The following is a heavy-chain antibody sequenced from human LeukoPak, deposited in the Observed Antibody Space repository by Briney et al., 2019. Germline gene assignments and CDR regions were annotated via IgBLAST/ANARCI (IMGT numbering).Heavy chain of an antibody. V-gene: IGHV4-34*01. J-gene: IGHJ4*02. D-gene: IGHD3-22*01. CDR2: IXXXGST. Sequence: SETLSLTCAVYGGSFSGYYWSWIRQPPGKGLEWIGEIXXXGSTNYNPSLKSRVTISVDTSKNQFSLKLSSVTAADTAVYYCASSTANYYDSSGYYQTTGGVDYWGQGTLVTVSS. CDR1: GGSFSGYY. CDR3: ASSTANYYDSSGYYQTTGGVDY.